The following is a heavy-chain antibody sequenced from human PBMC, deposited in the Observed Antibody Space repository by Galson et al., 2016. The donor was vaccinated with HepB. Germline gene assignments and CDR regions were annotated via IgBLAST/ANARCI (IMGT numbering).Heavy chain of an antibody. J-gene: IGHJ6*03. V-gene: IGHV4-39*01. CDR2: LYYGGST. CDR1: GGSISGTEYY. Sequence: ETLSLTCNVSGGSISGTEYYWGWIRQPPGRGLEWIGSLYYGGSTTYNPSLETRVTISVDTSKNHLSLSPSSVTAADPAVYYWATGIVVAGKMYYYYMDVWGKGTSVTVSS. D-gene: IGHD6-19*01. CDR3: ATGIVVAGKMYYYYMDV.